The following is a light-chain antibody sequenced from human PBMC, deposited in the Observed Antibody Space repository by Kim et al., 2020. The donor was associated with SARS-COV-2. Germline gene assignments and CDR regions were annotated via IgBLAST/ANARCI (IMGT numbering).Light chain of an antibody. J-gene: IGLJ2*01. V-gene: IGLV3-19*01. CDR1: SLRNYY. Sequence: SSELTQDPAVSVALGQTVRITCQGDSLRNYYASWYQQKPGQAPVVVIYGKNNRPSGIPDRFSGSNSGNTASLTITGAQAEDEADYYCNSRDSTTDDLVF. CDR3: NSRDSTTDDLV. CDR2: GKN.